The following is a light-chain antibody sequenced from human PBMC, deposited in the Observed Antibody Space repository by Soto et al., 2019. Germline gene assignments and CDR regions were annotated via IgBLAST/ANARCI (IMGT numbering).Light chain of an antibody. CDR3: EAWDDSLNGFYV. Sequence: QSVLTQPPSASGTPGQRVTTSCSGSSSNIGSNTVNWYQQLPGTAPKLLIYSNNQRPSGVPDRFSGSKSGTSASLAISGLQSEDEADYYCEAWDDSLNGFYVFGTGTKVTVL. V-gene: IGLV1-44*01. CDR2: SNN. CDR1: SSNIGSNT. J-gene: IGLJ1*01.